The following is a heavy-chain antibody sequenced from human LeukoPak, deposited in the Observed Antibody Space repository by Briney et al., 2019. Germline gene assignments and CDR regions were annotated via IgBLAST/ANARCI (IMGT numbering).Heavy chain of an antibody. CDR3: ARLTVGGPERD. V-gene: IGHV1-8*01. J-gene: IGHJ4*02. Sequence: ASVKVSCKASGYTFTSYDFNWVRQATGQRPEWMGWMSPNSGDTGYAQKFQDRVTMTRNTSISTAYMELSSLRSDDTAVYYCARLTVGGPERDWGQGTLVTVSS. D-gene: IGHD3-9*01. CDR1: GYTFTSYD. CDR2: MSPNSGDT.